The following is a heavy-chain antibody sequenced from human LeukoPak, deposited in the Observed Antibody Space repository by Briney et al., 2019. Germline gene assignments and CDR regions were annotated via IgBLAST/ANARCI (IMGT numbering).Heavy chain of an antibody. CDR2: IKQDGSEK. V-gene: IGHV3-7*01. Sequence: PGGALRLSCAASGFTFSIYWMSWVRQAPRKGLEWVANIKQDGSEKYYVDSVKGRFTISRDNAKNSLYLQMNSLRAEDTAVYYCARGRGVRGVISDYWGQGTLVTVSS. CDR1: GFTFSIYW. J-gene: IGHJ4*02. D-gene: IGHD3-10*01. CDR3: ARGRGVRGVISDY.